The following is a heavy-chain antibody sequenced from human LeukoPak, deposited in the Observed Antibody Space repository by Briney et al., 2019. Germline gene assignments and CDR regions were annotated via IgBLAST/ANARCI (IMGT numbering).Heavy chain of an antibody. CDR1: GFTFSTYT. Sequence: GGSLRLSCAASGFTFSTYTINWVRQAPGKGLEWVSSISSSSSYIYYADSVKGRFTISRDNTKNSLYLQMNSLRAEDTAVYHCARDRLLEDRDYSYYYYMDVWGKGTTVTVSS. V-gene: IGHV3-21*01. D-gene: IGHD1-1*01. CDR2: ISSSSSYI. J-gene: IGHJ6*03. CDR3: ARDRLLEDRDYSYYYYMDV.